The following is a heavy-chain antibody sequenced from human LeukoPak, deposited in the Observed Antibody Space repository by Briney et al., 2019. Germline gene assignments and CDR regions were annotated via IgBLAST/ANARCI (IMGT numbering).Heavy chain of an antibody. V-gene: IGHV3-53*04. CDR3: ARVGGYGDYGFDYYYGMDV. Sequence: PGGSLRLSCAASGFTFSSYWMSWVRQAPGKGLEWVSVIYSGGSTYYADSVKGRSTISRHNSKNTLYLQMNSLRAEDTAVYYCARVGGYGDYGFDYYYGMDVWGQGTTVTVSS. D-gene: IGHD4-17*01. CDR1: GFTFSSYW. CDR2: IYSGGST. J-gene: IGHJ6*02.